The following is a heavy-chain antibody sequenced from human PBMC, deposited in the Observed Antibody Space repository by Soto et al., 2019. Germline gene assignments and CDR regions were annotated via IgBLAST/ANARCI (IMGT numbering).Heavy chain of an antibody. J-gene: IGHJ6*02. CDR3: ARGWPYSDCSSTSCPVLGMDV. Sequence: GXSVKGSCKASGYTFTSYGISWGRQAPVQGLEWMGWISAYNGNTNYSQKLQGRVTMTTDTSTSTAYMELRSLRSDDTAVYYCARGWPYSDCSSTSCPVLGMDVWGQGTTVTVSS. D-gene: IGHD2-2*01. V-gene: IGHV1-18*04. CDR1: GYTFTSYG. CDR2: ISAYNGNT.